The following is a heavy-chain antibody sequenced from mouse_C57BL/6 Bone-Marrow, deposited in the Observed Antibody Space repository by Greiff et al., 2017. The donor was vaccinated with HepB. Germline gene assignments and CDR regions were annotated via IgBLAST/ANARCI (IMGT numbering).Heavy chain of an antibody. Sequence: EVHLVESGGGLVKPGGSLKLSCAASGFTFSSYAMSWVRQTPEKRLEWVATISDGGSYTYYPDNVKGRFTISRDNAKNNLYLQMSHLKSEDTAMYYCARDSYYYGSSYSAWFAYWGQGTLVTVSA. CDR1: GFTFSSYA. CDR3: ARDSYYYGSSYSAWFAY. V-gene: IGHV5-4*01. J-gene: IGHJ3*01. D-gene: IGHD1-1*01. CDR2: ISDGGSYT.